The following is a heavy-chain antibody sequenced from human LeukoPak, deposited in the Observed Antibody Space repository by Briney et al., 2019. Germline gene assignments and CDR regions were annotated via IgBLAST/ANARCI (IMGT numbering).Heavy chain of an antibody. Sequence: SETLSLTCTVSGGSVSSSIYYWGYIRQPPGKGLEWVGSIYYSGDTYYNPSLRSRVTMSVGTSTNQFSLKLSSVTAADTAVYYCARLGIAEGGPISWGQGTLVTVSS. J-gene: IGHJ5*02. CDR2: IYYSGDT. CDR1: GGSVSSSIYY. CDR3: ARLGIAEGGPIS. D-gene: IGHD6-19*01. V-gene: IGHV4-39*01.